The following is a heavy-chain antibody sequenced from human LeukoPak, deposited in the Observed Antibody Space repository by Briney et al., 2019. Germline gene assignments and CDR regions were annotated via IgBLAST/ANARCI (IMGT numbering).Heavy chain of an antibody. CDR2: TDRGGGT. J-gene: IGHJ4*02. D-gene: IGHD2-2*01. Sequence: RGGSLRLSCAASGFTLSANYMTWGRQARGRGVEGVSVTDRGGGTDYCESVKGRFTISRHNSKNTLYLQMTSLRAEDTAVYYCARAGSSPPYFDYWGQGTLVTVSS. CDR3: ARAGSSPPYFDY. CDR1: GFTLSANY. V-gene: IGHV3-66*01.